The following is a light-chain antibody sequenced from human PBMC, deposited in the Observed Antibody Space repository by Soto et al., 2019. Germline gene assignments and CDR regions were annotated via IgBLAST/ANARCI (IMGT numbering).Light chain of an antibody. CDR2: EGS. J-gene: IGLJ2*01. CDR1: SSDVGSYNL. Sequence: QSALTQPASVSGSPGQSITISCTGTSSDVGSYNLVSWYQQHPGKAPKLMIYEGSKRPSGVSNRFSGSKSGNTASLTISGLQADDEADYYCCSYAGSSTFYVVFGGGTKLTVL. V-gene: IGLV2-23*03. CDR3: CSYAGSSTFYVV.